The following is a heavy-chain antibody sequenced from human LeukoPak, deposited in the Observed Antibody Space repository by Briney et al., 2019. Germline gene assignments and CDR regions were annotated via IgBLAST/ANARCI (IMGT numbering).Heavy chain of an antibody. CDR1: GGSISSYY. J-gene: IGHJ4*02. D-gene: IGHD2/OR15-2a*01. CDR2: ISDIGSI. V-gene: IGHV4-59*08. CDR3: AGHHPRNTVDF. Sequence: SETLSLTCTVSGGSISSYYWRWIRQPPGKGLEWIAYISDIGSINYNPSLKSRVTISLDTSKNQFSLKLSSVTAADTAVYYCAGHHPRNTVDFWGQGTLVTVSS.